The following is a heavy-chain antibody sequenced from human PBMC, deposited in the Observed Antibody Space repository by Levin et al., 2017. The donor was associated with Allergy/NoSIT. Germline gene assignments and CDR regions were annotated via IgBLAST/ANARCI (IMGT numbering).Heavy chain of an antibody. CDR3: AASYFSYDGTYYFDY. Sequence: SGPTLVKPTQTLTLTCTFSGFSLSTSGVGVGWIRPPPGKALEWLALIYWDDDKRYSPSLKSRLTITKDTSKNQVVLTMTNMDPVDTATYYCAASYFSYDGTYYFDYWGQGTLVTVSS. V-gene: IGHV2-5*02. D-gene: IGHD1-1*01. CDR2: IYWDDDK. J-gene: IGHJ4*02. CDR1: GFSLSTSGVG.